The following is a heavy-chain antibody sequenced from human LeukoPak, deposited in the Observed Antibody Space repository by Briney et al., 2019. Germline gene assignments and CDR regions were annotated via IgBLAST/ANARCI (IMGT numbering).Heavy chain of an antibody. J-gene: IGHJ4*02. CDR1: GYSISSGYY. CDR2: IYDSGST. Sequence: SETLSLTCTVSGYSISSGYYWGWIRQPPGKGLEWIGYIYDSGSTNYNPSLKSRVTISIDTSKNQFSLKLSSVTAADAAVYYCAREAYCGGDCYSGFDYWGQGTLVTVSS. CDR3: AREAYCGGDCYSGFDY. V-gene: IGHV4-38-2*02. D-gene: IGHD2-21*02.